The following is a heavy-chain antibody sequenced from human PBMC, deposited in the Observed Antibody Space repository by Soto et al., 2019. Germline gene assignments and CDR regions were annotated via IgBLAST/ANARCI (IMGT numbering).Heavy chain of an antibody. Sequence: PGGSLRLSCAAPAYMFSSYWMSWVRQAPGKGLEWVANINQDGTEKNYVDSVKGRFTISRDNAKDSLFLQMNSLRAEDTAVYYCARERGNVVGYYLDYWGQGALVTVSS. J-gene: IGHJ4*02. CDR1: AYMFSSYW. CDR3: ARERGNVVGYYLDY. D-gene: IGHD2-8*01. V-gene: IGHV3-7*05. CDR2: INQDGTEK.